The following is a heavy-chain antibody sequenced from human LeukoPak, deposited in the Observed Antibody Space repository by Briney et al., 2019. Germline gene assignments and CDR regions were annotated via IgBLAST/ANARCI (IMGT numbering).Heavy chain of an antibody. CDR2: INSDGSST. Sequence: GGSLRLSCAASGVTLSSYWMHWVRQAPEKGLVWVSRINSDGSSTSYADSVKGRFTISRDNAKNTLYLQMNSLRAEDTAVYYCARGASRYYGMDVWGQGTTVTVSS. J-gene: IGHJ6*02. V-gene: IGHV3-74*01. CDR1: GVTLSSYW. CDR3: ARGASRYYGMDV.